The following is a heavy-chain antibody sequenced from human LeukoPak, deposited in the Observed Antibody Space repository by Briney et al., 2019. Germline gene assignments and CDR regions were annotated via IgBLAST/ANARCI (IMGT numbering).Heavy chain of an antibody. CDR3: ARGGRGWYSDY. CDR1: GGSFSGYY. D-gene: IGHD6-19*01. V-gene: IGHV4-34*01. J-gene: IGHJ4*02. Sequence: PSETLSLTCAVYGGSFSGYYWTLIRQSPEKGLEWIGEINHSGSTNYNPSLKSRVTISVDTSKNQFSLKLSSVTAADTAVYYCARGGRGWYSDYWGQGTLVTVSS. CDR2: INHSGST.